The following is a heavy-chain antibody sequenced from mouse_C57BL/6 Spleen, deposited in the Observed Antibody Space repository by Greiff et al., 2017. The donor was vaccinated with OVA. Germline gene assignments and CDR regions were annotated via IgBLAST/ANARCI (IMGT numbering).Heavy chain of an antibody. J-gene: IGHJ4*01. V-gene: IGHV1-9*01. CDR3: ERSHTTVVANYAMDD. Sequence: VQLQQSGAELMTPGASVTLSCKATGYTFTGYWIEWVKQRPGHGLEWIGEILPGSGSTNYNEKFKGKATFTADTSYNTAYMQLSSLTTEDSAIYYCERSHTTVVANYAMDDWGQGTSVTVAS. CDR2: ILPGSGST. D-gene: IGHD1-1*01. CDR1: GYTFTGYW.